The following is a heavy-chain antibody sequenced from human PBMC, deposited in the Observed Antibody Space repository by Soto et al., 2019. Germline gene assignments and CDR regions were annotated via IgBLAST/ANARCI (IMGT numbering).Heavy chain of an antibody. J-gene: IGHJ4*02. V-gene: IGHV4-30-2*01. CDR1: GGSISSGGYS. Sequence: SETLSLTCAVSGGSISSGGYSWSWIRQPPGKGLEWIGYIYHSGSTYYNPSLKSRVTISVDRSKNQSSLKLSSVTAADTAVYYCARYIVVVPAAIKGGFDYWGQGTLVTVSS. D-gene: IGHD2-2*01. CDR3: ARYIVVVPAAIKGGFDY. CDR2: IYHSGST.